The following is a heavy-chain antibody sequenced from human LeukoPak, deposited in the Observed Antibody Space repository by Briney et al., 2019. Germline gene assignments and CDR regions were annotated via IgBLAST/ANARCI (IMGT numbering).Heavy chain of an antibody. CDR3: ARHRVLRYFDWLIQPRDAFDI. Sequence: SETLSLTCAVYGGSFSGYYWSWIRQPPGKGLEWIGEINHSGSTNYNPSLKSRVTISVDTSKNQFSLKLSSVTAADTAVYYCARHRVLRYFDWLIQPRDAFDIWGQGTMVTVSS. CDR2: INHSGST. CDR1: GGSFSGYY. D-gene: IGHD3-9*01. J-gene: IGHJ3*02. V-gene: IGHV4-34*01.